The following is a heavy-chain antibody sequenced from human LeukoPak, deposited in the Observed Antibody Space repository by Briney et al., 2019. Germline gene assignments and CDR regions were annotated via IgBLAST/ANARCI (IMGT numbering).Heavy chain of an antibody. Sequence: GSLRLSCAASGFTFSTYGMHWVRQAPGKGLEWVAVISYDGSNKYYADSVKGRFTISRDNAKNSLYLQMNSLRAEDTAVYYCARDGVLRYFDWPYYYYMDVWGKGTTVTVSS. CDR1: GFTFSTYG. CDR2: ISYDGSNK. CDR3: ARDGVLRYFDWPYYYYMDV. J-gene: IGHJ6*03. V-gene: IGHV3-30*03. D-gene: IGHD3-9*01.